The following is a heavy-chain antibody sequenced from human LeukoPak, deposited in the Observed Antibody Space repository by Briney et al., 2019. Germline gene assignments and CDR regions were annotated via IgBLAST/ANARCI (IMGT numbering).Heavy chain of an antibody. V-gene: IGHV3-66*01. Sequence: GGSLRLSCAASGFTVSSNYMSWVRQAPGKGLEWVSVIYSGGSTYYADSVKGRFTISRDNSKNTLYLQMNSLRAEDTAVYYCARTRDYYDSSGCYYGPYYFDYWGQGTLVTVSS. CDR3: ARTRDYYDSSGCYYGPYYFDY. CDR2: IYSGGST. CDR1: GFTVSSNY. D-gene: IGHD3-22*01. J-gene: IGHJ4*02.